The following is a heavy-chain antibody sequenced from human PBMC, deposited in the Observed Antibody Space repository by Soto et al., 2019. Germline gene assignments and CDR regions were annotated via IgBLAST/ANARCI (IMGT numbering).Heavy chain of an antibody. Sequence: PGGSLRLSCAASGFTFSSYSMNWVRQAPGKGLEWVSSISSSSSTIYYADSVKGRFTISRDNAKHSLYLQMNSLRAEDTAVYYCAREGSGYSGLSADYWGQGTLVTVSS. V-gene: IGHV3-48*01. J-gene: IGHJ4*02. D-gene: IGHD5-12*01. CDR2: ISSSSSTI. CDR3: AREGSGYSGLSADY. CDR1: GFTFSSYS.